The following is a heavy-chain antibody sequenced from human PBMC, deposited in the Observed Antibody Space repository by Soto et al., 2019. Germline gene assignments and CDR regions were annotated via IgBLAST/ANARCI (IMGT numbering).Heavy chain of an antibody. V-gene: IGHV3-23*01. D-gene: IGHD6-6*01. Sequence: PGWSLRLSCVASGFTFSSYAMSWVRQAPGKGLEWVSTISDGGDTTYYADSVKGRFTIFRDNPKYTVYLHMNSLRAEDTALYYCPKDPASTIAARRHFDYWGHGTLVTVSS. J-gene: IGHJ4*01. CDR3: PKDPASTIAARRHFDY. CDR2: ISDGGDTT. CDR1: GFTFSSYA.